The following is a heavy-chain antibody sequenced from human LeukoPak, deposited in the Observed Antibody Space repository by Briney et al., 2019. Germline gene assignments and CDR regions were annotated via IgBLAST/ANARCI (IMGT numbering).Heavy chain of an antibody. CDR1: GYTFTNYA. J-gene: IGHJ6*02. CDR3: ARDGLTHYYGMDV. V-gene: IGHV7-4-1*02. Sequence: ASVTVSCKASGYTFTNYAMNWVRQAPGQGLEWMGWINTNTGNPTYPQGFTGRFVFSLEASVSTAYLQISSLKAEDTAVYYCARDGLTHYYGMDVWGQGTTVTVSS. CDR2: INTNTGNP.